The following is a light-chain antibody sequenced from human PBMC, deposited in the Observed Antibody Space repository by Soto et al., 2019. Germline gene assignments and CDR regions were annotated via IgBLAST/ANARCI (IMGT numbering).Light chain of an antibody. Sequence: QSVLTQPASVSGSLGQSITMSCTGASSTVETYNLVSWYQQHPGKAPKLLIYEGSRRPSGVSNRFSGSKSGNTPSLTISGLQAEDEAVYYCCSYAGDTSVFGGGTKLTVL. CDR1: SSTVETYNL. CDR3: CSYAGDTSV. CDR2: EGS. V-gene: IGLV2-23*03. J-gene: IGLJ2*01.